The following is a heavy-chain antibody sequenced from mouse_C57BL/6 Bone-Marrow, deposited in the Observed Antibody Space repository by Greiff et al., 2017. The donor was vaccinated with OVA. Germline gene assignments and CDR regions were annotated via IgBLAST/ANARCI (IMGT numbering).Heavy chain of an antibody. J-gene: IGHJ1*03. D-gene: IGHD1-1*01. Sequence: EVKLMESGPGLAKPSQTLSLTCSVTGYSITSDYWNWIRKFPGNKLEYMGYISYSGSTYYNPSLKSRISITRDTSKNQYYLQLNSVTTEDTATYYCASFYGSSPYWYFDVWGTGTTVTVSS. CDR2: ISYSGST. V-gene: IGHV3-8*01. CDR1: GYSITSDY. CDR3: ASFYGSSPYWYFDV.